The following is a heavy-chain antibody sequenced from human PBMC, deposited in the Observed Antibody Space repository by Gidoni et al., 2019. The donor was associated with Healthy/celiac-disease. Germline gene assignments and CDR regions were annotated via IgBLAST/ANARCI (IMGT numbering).Heavy chain of an antibody. D-gene: IGHD3-10*02. CDR2: ISDDGSNK. CDR3: ARDQGNRVRGALGGFDP. V-gene: IGHV3-30*04. CDR1: GFTFSSYA. J-gene: IGHJ5*02. Sequence: QVQLVESGGGVVQPGRSLRLSCAASGFTFSSYAMHWVRQAPGKGLEWVAVISDDGSNKYYADSVKGRFTISRDNSKNTLYLQMNSLRAEDTAVYYCARDQGNRVRGALGGFDPWGQGTLVTVSS.